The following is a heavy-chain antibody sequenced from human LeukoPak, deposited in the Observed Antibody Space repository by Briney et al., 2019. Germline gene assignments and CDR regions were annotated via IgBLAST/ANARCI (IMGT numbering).Heavy chain of an antibody. D-gene: IGHD3-22*01. CDR3: ASPLTYYYDSSGYHY. Sequence: PSETLSLTCTVSGGSISSSSYYWGWIRQPPGKGLEWIGSIYYSGSTYYNSSLKSRVTISVDTSKNQFSLKLSSVTAADTAVYYCASPLTYYYDSSGYHYWGQGTLVTVSS. J-gene: IGHJ4*02. CDR1: GGSISSSSYY. V-gene: IGHV4-39*01. CDR2: IYYSGST.